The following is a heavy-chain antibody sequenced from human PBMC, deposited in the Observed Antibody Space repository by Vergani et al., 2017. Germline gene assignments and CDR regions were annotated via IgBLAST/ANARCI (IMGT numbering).Heavy chain of an antibody. J-gene: IGHJ6*03. V-gene: IGHV3-30*03. CDR2: ISYDGTQK. CDR1: GFTSSYYG. Sequence: VQLVESGGGLVKPGGSLRLSCVVSGFTSSYYGMHWVRQAPGKGLEWVAVISYDGTQKYYADSVKGRFTISRDNSKSTLYLQMNNLRAADTAVYYCARSGYCAHGVCYMTYYYYMDVWGKGTAVTVSS. CDR3: ARSGYCAHGVCYMTYYYYMDV. D-gene: IGHD2-8*01.